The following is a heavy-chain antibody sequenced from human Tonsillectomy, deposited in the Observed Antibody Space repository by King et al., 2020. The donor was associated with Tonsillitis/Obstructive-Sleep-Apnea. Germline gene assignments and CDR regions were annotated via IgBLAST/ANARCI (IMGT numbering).Heavy chain of an antibody. J-gene: IGHJ4*02. CDR3: AREKGSGFVDY. CDR1: GFTLRSSN. Sequence: VQLVESGGGLVQPGGSLRLSCAASGFTLRSSNMNLVRRAPGKGLEWGSYISSSSNTIYYVDSVKGRFTISRDNSKNSLYLQMNSLRKEDTAVFYCAREKGSGFVDYWGQGTLVTVSS. V-gene: IGHV3-48*02. D-gene: IGHD6-25*01. CDR2: ISSSSNTI.